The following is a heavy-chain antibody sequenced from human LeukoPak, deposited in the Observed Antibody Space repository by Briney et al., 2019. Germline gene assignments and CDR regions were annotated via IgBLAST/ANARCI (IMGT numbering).Heavy chain of an antibody. CDR1: GGSISSSSYY. J-gene: IGHJ4*02. V-gene: IGHV4-39*01. Sequence: PSETLSLTCTVSGGSISSSSYYWGWIRQPPGKGLEWIGSIYYSGSTYYKSSLKSRVTISVDTAKKQFSLKMSSVTAADTAMYYCARHSRYGDYSGSFDYWGQGTLVTVSS. CDR2: IYYSGST. D-gene: IGHD4-17*01. CDR3: ARHSRYGDYSGSFDY.